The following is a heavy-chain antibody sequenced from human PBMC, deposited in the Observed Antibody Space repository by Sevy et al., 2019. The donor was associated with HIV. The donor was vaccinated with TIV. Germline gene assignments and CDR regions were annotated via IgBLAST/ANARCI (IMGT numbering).Heavy chain of an antibody. CDR3: AREGEWELEEVDY. CDR2: IKQDGSEK. V-gene: IGHV3-7*01. Sequence: GGSLRLSCAASGFTFSSYWMRWVRQAPGKGLEWVANIKQDGSEKYYVDSVKGRFTISRDNAKNSLYLQMNSLRAEDTAVYYCAREGEWELEEVDYWGQGTLITVS. J-gene: IGHJ4*02. CDR1: GFTFSSYW. D-gene: IGHD1-26*01.